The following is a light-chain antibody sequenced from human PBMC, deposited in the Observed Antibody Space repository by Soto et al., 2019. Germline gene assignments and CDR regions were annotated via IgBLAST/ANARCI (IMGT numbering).Light chain of an antibody. CDR1: QSVRSSY. CDR3: QQYGNSPLT. Sequence: EIVLTQSPGTLSLSPGERATLSCRASQSVRSSYFAWYQQKPGQAPRLLIFGASTRAPGIPDRFSGSGSGRDVTVAISKLEPEDFALFYCQQYGNSPLTVGGGTKVHIK. CDR2: GAS. V-gene: IGKV3-20*01. J-gene: IGKJ4*01.